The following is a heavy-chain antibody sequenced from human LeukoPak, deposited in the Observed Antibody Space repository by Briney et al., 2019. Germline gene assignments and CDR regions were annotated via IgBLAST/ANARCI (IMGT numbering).Heavy chain of an antibody. CDR2: IYPSGST. Sequence: SEXXSLTXTXXGXXIRGYYXSWIRQPAGEGLEWIGRIYPSGSTKSNPSLKSRVTMSLDTSKNQLSLNLSSVTAADTAVYYCARDDGDYVMNYWGQGTLVTVSS. J-gene: IGHJ4*02. D-gene: IGHD4-17*01. CDR1: GXXIRGYY. V-gene: IGHV4-4*07. CDR3: ARDDGDYVMNY.